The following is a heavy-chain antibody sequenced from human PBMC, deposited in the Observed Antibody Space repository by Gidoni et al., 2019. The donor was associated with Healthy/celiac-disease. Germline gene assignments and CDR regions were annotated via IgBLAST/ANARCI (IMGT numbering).Heavy chain of an antibody. Sequence: QVQLVESGGGVVQPGRSLRLSCAASGFTFSSYGMHWVRQAPGKGLEWVAVIWYDGSNKYYADSVKGRFTISRDNSKNTLYLQMNSLRAEDTAVYYCAREMTYDSSGPYPLDAFDIWGQGTMVTVSS. CDR2: IWYDGSNK. V-gene: IGHV3-33*01. J-gene: IGHJ3*02. D-gene: IGHD3-22*01. CDR1: GFTFSSYG. CDR3: AREMTYDSSGPYPLDAFDI.